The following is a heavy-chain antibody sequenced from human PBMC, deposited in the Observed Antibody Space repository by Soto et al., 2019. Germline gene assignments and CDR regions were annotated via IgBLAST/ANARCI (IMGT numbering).Heavy chain of an antibody. CDR2: IRSKVYGGTT. Sequence: HPGGSLRLSCTASGFTFGDYAMSWFRQAPGKGLEWVGFIRSKVYGGTTEYAASVKGRFTISRDDSKSIAYLQMNSLKTEDTAVYYCTSTSANYNWNPNYWGQGTLVTVSS. J-gene: IGHJ4*02. V-gene: IGHV3-49*03. D-gene: IGHD1-20*01. CDR1: GFTFGDYA. CDR3: TSTSANYNWNPNY.